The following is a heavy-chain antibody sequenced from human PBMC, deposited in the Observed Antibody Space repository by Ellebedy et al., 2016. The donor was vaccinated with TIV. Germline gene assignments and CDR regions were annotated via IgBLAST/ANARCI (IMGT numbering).Heavy chain of an antibody. CDR1: GFSFRRHI. V-gene: IGHV3-74*01. CDR3: VRGASDWRGTDF. D-gene: IGHD2-21*02. CDR2: IDSDGIGT. J-gene: IGHJ4*02. Sequence: GESLKISCAASGFSFRRHIMHWVRQAPGKGLVWVSLIDSDGIGTYYADSVKGRFTISRDNAKNTLYLQLSSLRAEDTAVYFCVRGASDWRGTDFWGQGTLVTVSS.